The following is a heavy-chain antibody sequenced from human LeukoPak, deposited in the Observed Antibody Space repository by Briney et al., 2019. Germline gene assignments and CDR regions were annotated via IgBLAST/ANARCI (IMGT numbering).Heavy chain of an antibody. CDR3: AVWFGEYNNWFDP. D-gene: IGHD3-10*01. V-gene: IGHV1-8*01. CDR2: MNPNCGNT. Sequence: ASVKVSCKASGYTFTSYDINWVRQATGQGLEWVGWMNPNCGNTGYAQRFQGRVTMTRNTSISTAYMELSSLRSEDTAVYYCAVWFGEYNNWFDPWGQGTLVTVSS. CDR1: GYTFTSYD. J-gene: IGHJ5*02.